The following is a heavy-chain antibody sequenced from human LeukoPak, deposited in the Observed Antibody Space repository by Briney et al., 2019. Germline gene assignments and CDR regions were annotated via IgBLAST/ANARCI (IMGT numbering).Heavy chain of an antibody. Sequence: PSETLSLTCTVSGGSISSYYWSWIRQPAGKGLECIGRIYTSGSTNYKPSLKSRVTMSVDTPKNQFSLKLSSVTDADTAVYYCAREGGNHFYFDYWGQGTLVTVSS. CDR1: GGSISSYY. V-gene: IGHV4-4*07. CDR2: IYTSGST. D-gene: IGHD2/OR15-2a*01. J-gene: IGHJ4*02. CDR3: AREGGNHFYFDY.